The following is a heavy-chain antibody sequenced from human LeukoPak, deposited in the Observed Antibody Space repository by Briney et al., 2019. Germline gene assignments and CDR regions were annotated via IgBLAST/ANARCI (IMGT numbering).Heavy chain of an antibody. CDR3: ARDWVGATHFDY. D-gene: IGHD1-26*01. Sequence: ASVNVSCKVSGYTLIELSMHWVRQAPGKGLEWMGGFDPEDGETIYAQKFQGRVTMTEDTSTDTAYMELRSLRSDDTAVYYCARDWVGATHFDYWGQGTLVTVSS. J-gene: IGHJ4*02. CDR2: FDPEDGET. V-gene: IGHV1-24*01. CDR1: GYTLIELS.